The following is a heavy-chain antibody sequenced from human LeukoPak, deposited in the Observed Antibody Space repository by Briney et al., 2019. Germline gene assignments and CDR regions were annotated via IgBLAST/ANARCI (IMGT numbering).Heavy chain of an antibody. CDR1: GFTFSSYE. J-gene: IGHJ6*02. V-gene: IGHV3-48*03. CDR3: ARDGITMVRGVIIDYYYGMDV. D-gene: IGHD3-10*01. Sequence: GGSLRLSCAASGFTFSSYEMNWVRQAPGKGLEWVSYISSSGSTIYYADSVKGRFTISRDNAKNSLYLQMDSLRAEDTAVYYCARDGITMVRGVIIDYYYGMDVWGQGTTVTVSS. CDR2: ISSSGSTI.